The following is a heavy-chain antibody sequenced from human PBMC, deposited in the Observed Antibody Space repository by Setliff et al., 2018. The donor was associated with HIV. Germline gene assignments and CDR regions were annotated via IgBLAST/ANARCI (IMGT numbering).Heavy chain of an antibody. D-gene: IGHD6-13*01. V-gene: IGHV5-51*01. CDR1: GYSFTSYW. J-gene: IGHJ3*02. Sequence: GESLKISCKGSGYSFTSYWIGWVRQMPGKGLEWMGIINPYDSDTRCSPSFQGQVTISADKSISTAYLQWSSLKASDTAMYYCSRGSSSWYNDGFDIWGHGTMVTVSS. CDR3: SRGSSSWYNDGFDI. CDR2: INPYDSDT.